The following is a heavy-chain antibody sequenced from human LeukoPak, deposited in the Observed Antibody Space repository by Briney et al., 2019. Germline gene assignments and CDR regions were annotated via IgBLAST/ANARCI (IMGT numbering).Heavy chain of an antibody. CDR3: ATLGSIAAAGSNGMDV. D-gene: IGHD6-13*01. CDR2: ISSSSSYI. CDR1: GFTFSSYS. Sequence: GGSLRLSCAASGFTFSSYSMTWVRQAPGKGLEWVSSISSSSSYIYYADSVKGRFTISRDNAKNSLYLQMNSLRAEDTAVYYCATLGSIAAAGSNGMDVWGQGTTVTVSS. V-gene: IGHV3-21*01. J-gene: IGHJ6*02.